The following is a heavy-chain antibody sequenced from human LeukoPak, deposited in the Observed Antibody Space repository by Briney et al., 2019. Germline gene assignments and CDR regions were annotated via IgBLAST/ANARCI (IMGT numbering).Heavy chain of an antibody. J-gene: IGHJ4*02. D-gene: IGHD6-19*01. Sequence: GGSLRLSCAASGFTFNSHAMYWVRQAPGKGLEWVSGIVGSGGSSYYAESVRGRFTISRDSSKNTVYMQMNSLRDEDTAVYYCAKTTFGYSSGRSPGWPVDYWGQGTVVTVSS. CDR1: GFTFNSHA. CDR3: AKTTFGYSSGRSPGWPVDY. CDR2: IVGSGGSS. V-gene: IGHV3-23*01.